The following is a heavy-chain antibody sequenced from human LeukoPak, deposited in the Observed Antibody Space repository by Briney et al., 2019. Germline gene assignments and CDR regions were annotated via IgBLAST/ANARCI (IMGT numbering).Heavy chain of an antibody. D-gene: IGHD6-19*01. CDR1: GFPFSDYY. V-gene: IGHV3-11*05. J-gene: IGHJ3*02. Sequence: GGPLRLSCAASGFPFSDYYMSWIRQAPGKGLEWVSYISSSSSYTNYADSVKGRFTISRDNAKNSLYLQMNSLRAEDTAVYYCARVRKYSSGWYDAFDIWGQGTMVTVSS. CDR2: ISSSSSYT. CDR3: ARVRKYSSGWYDAFDI.